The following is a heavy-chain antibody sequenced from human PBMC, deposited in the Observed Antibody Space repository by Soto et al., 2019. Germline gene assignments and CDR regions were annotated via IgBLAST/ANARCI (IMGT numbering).Heavy chain of an antibody. J-gene: IGHJ6*02. V-gene: IGHV4-34*01. Sequence: SETLSLTCAVYGGSFSGYYWSWIRQPPGKGLEWIGEINHSGSTNYNPSLKSRVTISVDTSKNQFSLKLSSVTAADMAVYYCARGGFPLYDILTGYPYYGMDVWGQGTTVTVSS. D-gene: IGHD3-9*01. CDR3: ARGGFPLYDILTGYPYYGMDV. CDR2: INHSGST. CDR1: GGSFSGYY.